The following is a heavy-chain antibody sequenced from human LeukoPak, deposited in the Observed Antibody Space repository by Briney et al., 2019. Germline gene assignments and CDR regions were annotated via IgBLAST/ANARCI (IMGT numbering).Heavy chain of an antibody. V-gene: IGHV3-23*01. CDR3: AKDQKNYYDNTGLDY. Sequence: GWSLRLSCAASGFTFSRYAMRWVRQAPGNGLEWASAISGSGGSAGSTYYADSVKGRFTISRDNSKNTLYLQMNSLRAEDTAVYYCAKDQKNYYDNTGLDYWGQGTLVTVSS. CDR2: ISGSGGSAGST. CDR1: GFTFSRYA. D-gene: IGHD3-22*01. J-gene: IGHJ4*02.